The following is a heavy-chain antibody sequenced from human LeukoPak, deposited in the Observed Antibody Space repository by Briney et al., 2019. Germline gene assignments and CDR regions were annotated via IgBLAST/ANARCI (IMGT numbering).Heavy chain of an antibody. Sequence: SVKVSCKASGGTFSSYTISWVRQAPGQGLEWMGRIIPILGIANYAQKFQGRVTITADKFTSTAYMELSSLRSEDTAVYYCARDRDIVVVPAAQYNWFDPWGQGTLVTVSS. CDR3: ARDRDIVVVPAAQYNWFDP. J-gene: IGHJ5*02. V-gene: IGHV1-69*04. CDR2: IIPILGIA. D-gene: IGHD2-2*01. CDR1: GGTFSSYT.